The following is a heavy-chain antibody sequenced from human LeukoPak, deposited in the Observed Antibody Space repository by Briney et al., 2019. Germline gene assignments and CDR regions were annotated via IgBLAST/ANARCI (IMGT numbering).Heavy chain of an antibody. D-gene: IGHD3-9*01. V-gene: IGHV4-38-2*02. CDR1: GYSISSGYY. CDR2: IYHSGST. CDR3: ARDPDYDILTGYGGDFYLCY. Sequence: SETLSLTCTISGYSISSGYYWGWIRQPPGKGLQWIGSIYHSGSTYYNPSLKSRVTISGDTSKNQFSLKLSSVTAADTAVYYCARDPDYDILTGYGGDFYLCYWGQGTLVTVSS. J-gene: IGHJ4*02.